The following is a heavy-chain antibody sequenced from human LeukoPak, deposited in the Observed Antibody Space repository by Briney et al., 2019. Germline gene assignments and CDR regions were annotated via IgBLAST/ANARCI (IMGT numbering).Heavy chain of an antibody. Sequence: GGSRTLACAAAGFTFSSYWMHWVRQAPGKGLVWVSRINSDGSSTSYAASVKGRFTISRDNAKNTLYLQMNSLRAEDTAVYYCARDPLFYCSGGSCPGYMAVWGKGTTVTVSS. D-gene: IGHD2-15*01. CDR3: ARDPLFYCSGGSCPGYMAV. V-gene: IGHV3-74*01. CDR2: INSDGSST. CDR1: GFTFSSYW. J-gene: IGHJ6*03.